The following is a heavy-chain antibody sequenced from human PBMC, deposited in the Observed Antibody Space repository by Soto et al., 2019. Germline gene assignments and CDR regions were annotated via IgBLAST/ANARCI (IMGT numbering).Heavy chain of an antibody. CDR1: GYGITVDR. CDR3: ATQLELLVY. CDR2: ISAYNGNT. V-gene: IGHV1-18*01. Sequence: APLNGSRKGFGYGITVDRGSWVRQAPGQGLEWMGWISAYNGNTNYAQKLQGRVTMTTDTSTSTAYMELRSLRSDDTAVYYCATQLELLVYWGQGTLVTVSS. D-gene: IGHD1-7*01. J-gene: IGHJ4*02.